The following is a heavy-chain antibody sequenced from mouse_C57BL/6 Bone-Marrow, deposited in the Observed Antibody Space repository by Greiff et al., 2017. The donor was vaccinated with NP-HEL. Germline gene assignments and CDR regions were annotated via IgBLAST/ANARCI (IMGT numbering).Heavy chain of an antibody. CDR2: IDPEDGEN. D-gene: IGHD1-1*01. Sequence: VHVKQSGAELVKPGASVKLSCTASGFNIKDYYMHWVKQRTEQGREWIGRIDPEDGENKYAPKFQGKATITADTSSNTAYLQLSSLTSEDTAVYYCSRYYYGSSYGYFDVWGTGTTVTVSS. V-gene: IGHV14-2*01. CDR1: GFNIKDYY. CDR3: SRYYYGSSYGYFDV. J-gene: IGHJ1*03.